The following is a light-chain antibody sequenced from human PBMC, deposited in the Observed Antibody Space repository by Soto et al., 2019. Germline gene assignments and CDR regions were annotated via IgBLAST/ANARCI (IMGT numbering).Light chain of an antibody. V-gene: IGKV1-5*01. CDR1: QTISNW. Sequence: DIQMTQSPSTLSASVGDRVTITCRASQTISNWLAWYQQRPGKAPKLLIYDASNLEGGVPSRFSGSGSGTEFTLTFSGLQPDDFATYYCQQYQAYSWTFGQGTKVEIK. CDR3: QQYQAYSWT. J-gene: IGKJ1*01. CDR2: DAS.